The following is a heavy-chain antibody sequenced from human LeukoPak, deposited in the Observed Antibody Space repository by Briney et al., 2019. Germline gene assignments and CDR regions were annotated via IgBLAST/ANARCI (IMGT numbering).Heavy chain of an antibody. CDR3: ARGDYYDGGGRNWFDP. CDR2: IYYSGST. V-gene: IGHV4-30-4*01. D-gene: IGHD3-16*01. CDR1: GGSISSGDYY. Sequence: SETLSLTCTVSGGSISSGDYYWSWIRQPPGKGLEWLGYIYYSGSTYYNPSLKSRVTMSVDTSKNQFSLKLSSVTAADTAVYYCARGDYYDGGGRNWFDPWGQGTLVTVSS. J-gene: IGHJ5*02.